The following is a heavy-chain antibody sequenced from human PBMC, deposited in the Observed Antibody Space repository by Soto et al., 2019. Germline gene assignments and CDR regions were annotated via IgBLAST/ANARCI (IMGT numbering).Heavy chain of an antibody. CDR1: GGTFSSYS. V-gene: IGHV1-69*18. D-gene: IGHD6-25*01. Sequence: QVQLVQSGAEVKTPGSSVKVSCEASGGTFSSYSINWVRQAPGQGLEWMGRLIPMFGTTDYAQRFQGRVSFVADESTNTASMEVTDLTSDETAVYYCARAAVLTFTRFYDVDVWGQGTTVNVSS. J-gene: IGHJ6*02. CDR2: LIPMFGTT. CDR3: ARAAVLTFTRFYDVDV.